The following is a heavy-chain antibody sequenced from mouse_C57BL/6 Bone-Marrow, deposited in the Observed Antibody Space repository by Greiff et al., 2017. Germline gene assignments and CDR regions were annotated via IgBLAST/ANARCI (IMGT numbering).Heavy chain of an antibody. D-gene: IGHD1-1*01. CDR3: ARLRYGSSHWYFDV. Sequence: QVQLQQSGPELVKPGASVKISCKASGYAFSSSWMNWVKQRPGKGLEWIGRIYPGDGDTNYNGKFKGKATLTADKSSSTAYMQLSSLTSEDSAVYFCARLRYGSSHWYFDVWGTGTTVTVSS. V-gene: IGHV1-82*01. CDR2: IYPGDGDT. CDR1: GYAFSSSW. J-gene: IGHJ1*03.